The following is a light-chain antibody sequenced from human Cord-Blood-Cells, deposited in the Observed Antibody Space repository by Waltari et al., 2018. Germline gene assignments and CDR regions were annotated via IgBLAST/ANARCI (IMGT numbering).Light chain of an antibody. J-gene: IGKJ4*01. CDR2: DPS. Sequence: IVLTQSPATLSLSPGERATLSCRASQSVSSYVAWYQQKPGQAPSLLNCDPSNRAPGISSRISGSWSTTVFTLTSSSLEPEYFAVYCYQQRSNWPLTFGRGTKVEIK. V-gene: IGKV3-11*01. CDR1: QSVSSY. CDR3: QQRSNWPLT.